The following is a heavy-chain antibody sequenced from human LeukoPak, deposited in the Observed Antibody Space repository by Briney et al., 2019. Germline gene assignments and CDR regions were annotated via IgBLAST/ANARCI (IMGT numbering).Heavy chain of an antibody. Sequence: ASVTVSCKASGYTFTGYYMHWVRQAPGQGLEWMGWINPNSGGTNYAQKFQGRVTMTRDTYISTAYMELSRLRSNDTAVYYCASSGVSGYDPFDYRGQGTLVTVSS. V-gene: IGHV1-2*02. J-gene: IGHJ4*02. CDR1: GYTFTGYY. CDR2: INPNSGGT. D-gene: IGHD5-12*01. CDR3: ASSGVSGYDPFDY.